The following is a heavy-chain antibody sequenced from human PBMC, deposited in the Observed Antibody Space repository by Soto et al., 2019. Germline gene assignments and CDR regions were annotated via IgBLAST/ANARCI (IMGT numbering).Heavy chain of an antibody. D-gene: IGHD1-26*01. CDR2: ISTYNGNT. CDR1: GYTFTSYG. Sequence: HVHLVQSGTEVKKPGASVKVSCKVSGYTFTSYGMSWMRQAPGQGLERMGWISTYNGNTNYAQNIQGRVSMTTDTSTSTAYMELRSLRTDDTAVYYCASRSGTYPSYFDYWGQGTLVTVSS. V-gene: IGHV1-18*01. J-gene: IGHJ4*02. CDR3: ASRSGTYPSYFDY.